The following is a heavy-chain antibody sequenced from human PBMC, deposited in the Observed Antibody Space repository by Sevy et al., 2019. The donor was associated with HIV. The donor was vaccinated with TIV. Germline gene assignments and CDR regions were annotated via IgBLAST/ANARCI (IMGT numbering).Heavy chain of an antibody. D-gene: IGHD4-17*01. Sequence: GSLRLSCAASGFTFSSYAMNWVRQAPGKGLEWVAVISYDGSNKYYADSVKGRFTISRDNSKNTLYLQMNSLRAEDTAVYYCARDRDYGNYGGYYGMDVWGQGTTVTVSS. V-gene: IGHV3-30-3*01. CDR2: ISYDGSNK. CDR3: ARDRDYGNYGGYYGMDV. J-gene: IGHJ6*02. CDR1: GFTFSSYA.